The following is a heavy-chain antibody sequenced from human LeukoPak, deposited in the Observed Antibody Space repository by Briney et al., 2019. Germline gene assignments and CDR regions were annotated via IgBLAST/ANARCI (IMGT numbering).Heavy chain of an antibody. Sequence: PGGSLRLSCAASGFTFSSYTMNWVRQAPGKGLEWVSSITSRGTYIYYADSVKGRLTISRDNAKNSLYLQMNSLRAEDTAVYYCATAPAAADSCWGQGTLVAVSS. J-gene: IGHJ4*02. D-gene: IGHD6-13*01. CDR2: ITSRGTYI. CDR1: GFTFSSYT. V-gene: IGHV3-21*01. CDR3: ATAPAAADSC.